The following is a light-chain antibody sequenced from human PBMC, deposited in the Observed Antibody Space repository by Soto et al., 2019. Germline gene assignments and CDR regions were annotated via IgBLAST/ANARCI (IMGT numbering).Light chain of an antibody. V-gene: IGKV1-39*01. Sequence: DIQMTPSPSSLSASVGDRVTITCRASQSISSYLNWYQQIPGKAPKLLIYSASSLQSGVPSRFSGSGSGTDFTLTISSLQPEDFATYYFQQSYSTPRTFGQGTKVEIK. J-gene: IGKJ1*01. CDR2: SAS. CDR3: QQSYSTPRT. CDR1: QSISSY.